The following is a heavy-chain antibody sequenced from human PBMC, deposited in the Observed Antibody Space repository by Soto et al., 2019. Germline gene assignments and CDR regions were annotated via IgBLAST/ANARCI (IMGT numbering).Heavy chain of an antibody. Sequence: SETLSLTCTGSGGSISRSSYYWGWIRQPPGKGLEWIGSIYYSGSTYYNPSLKSRVTISVDTSKNQFSLKLSSVTAADTAVYYFSNYGVVKDYLDFWAQGTLVIVSS. CDR2: IYYSGST. CDR3: SNYGVVKDYLDF. D-gene: IGHD3-3*01. CDR1: GGSISRSSYY. V-gene: IGHV4-39*01. J-gene: IGHJ4*02.